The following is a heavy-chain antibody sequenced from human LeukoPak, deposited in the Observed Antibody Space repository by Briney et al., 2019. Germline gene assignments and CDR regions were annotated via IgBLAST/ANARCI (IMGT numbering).Heavy chain of an antibody. CDR3: ARTTFSGMAGGDWFDP. Sequence: SETLSLTCTVSGYSISSGYYWGWIRQPPGKGLEWIGSIYHSGSTYYNPSLKSRVTISVDTSKNQFSLKLSSVTAADTAVYYCARTTFSGMAGGDWFDPWGQGTLVTVSS. D-gene: IGHD2/OR15-2a*01. J-gene: IGHJ5*02. CDR1: GYSISSGYY. CDR2: IYHSGST. V-gene: IGHV4-38-2*02.